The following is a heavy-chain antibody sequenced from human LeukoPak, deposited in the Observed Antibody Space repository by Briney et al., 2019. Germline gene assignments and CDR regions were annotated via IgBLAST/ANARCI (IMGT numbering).Heavy chain of an antibody. J-gene: IGHJ4*02. CDR2: INPSGGST. V-gene: IGHV1-46*01. CDR1: GYTFTSYY. D-gene: IGHD5-18*01. Sequence: GASVKVSCKASGYTFTSYYVHCVRQAPGQGLEWMGIINPSGGSTSYAQKFQGRVTMTRDTSTSTVYMELSSLRSEDTAVYYCARGKGYSYDTLYYFDYWGQGTLVTVSS. CDR3: ARGKGYSYDTLYYFDY.